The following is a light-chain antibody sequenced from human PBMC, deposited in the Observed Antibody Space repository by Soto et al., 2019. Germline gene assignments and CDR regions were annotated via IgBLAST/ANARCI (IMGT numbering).Light chain of an antibody. J-gene: IGKJ4*01. Sequence: DIVLTQTPLASPVTLGQPASISCRSSHGLVHSDGNTYLSWLQQRPGQPPRLLIYLISNRFSGVPDRFRGSGSGTDFTLNISRVEAEDVGIYYCMQASQSLTFGGGTKVEIK. CDR1: HGLVHSDGNTY. CDR2: LIS. CDR3: MQASQSLT. V-gene: IGKV2-24*01.